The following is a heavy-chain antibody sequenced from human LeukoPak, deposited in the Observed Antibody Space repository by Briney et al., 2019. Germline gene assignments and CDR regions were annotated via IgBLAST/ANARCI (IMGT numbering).Heavy chain of an antibody. Sequence: ASVKVSCKASGFTFTSSAMQWVRQARGQRLEWIGWINPNSGGTNYAQKFQGRVTITRDTSISTAYMELSRLRSDDTAVYYCARDTNFDWFSFAFDIWGQGTMVTVSS. CDR1: GFTFTSSA. D-gene: IGHD3-9*01. J-gene: IGHJ3*02. V-gene: IGHV1-2*02. CDR2: INPNSGGT. CDR3: ARDTNFDWFSFAFDI.